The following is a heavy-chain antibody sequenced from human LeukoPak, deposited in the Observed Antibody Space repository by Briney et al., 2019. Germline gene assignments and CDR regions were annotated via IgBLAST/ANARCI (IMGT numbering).Heavy chain of an antibody. J-gene: IGHJ4*02. CDR2: IWYDGSNK. CDR1: GFTFSSYG. Sequence: AGGSLRLSCAASGFTFSSYGMHWVRQAPGEGLEWVAVIWYDGSNKYYADSVKGRFTISRDNSKNTLYLQMNSLRAEDTAVYYCVRVTHSSYSYGYGHGDYWGQGTLVTVSP. D-gene: IGHD5-18*01. CDR3: VRVTHSSYSYGYGHGDY. V-gene: IGHV3-33*01.